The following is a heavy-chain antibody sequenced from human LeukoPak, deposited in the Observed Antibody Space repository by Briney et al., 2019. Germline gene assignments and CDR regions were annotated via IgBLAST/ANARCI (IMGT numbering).Heavy chain of an antibody. CDR1: GYTFTSYG. J-gene: IGHJ6*02. V-gene: IGHV1-18*01. CDR2: ISAYNGNT. Sequence: ASVKVSCKASGYTFTSYGISWVRQAPGQGLEWMGWISAYNGNTNYAQKLQGRVTMTTDTSASTAYMELRSLRSDDTAVYYCARVVVAATNYYYYGMDVWGQGTTVTVSS. D-gene: IGHD2-15*01. CDR3: ARVVVAATNYYYYGMDV.